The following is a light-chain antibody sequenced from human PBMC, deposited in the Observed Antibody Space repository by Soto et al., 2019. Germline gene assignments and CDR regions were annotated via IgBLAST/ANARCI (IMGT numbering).Light chain of an antibody. CDR1: SSNIGSNT. V-gene: IGLV1-44*01. Sequence: QSVLTQTPSVSGTPGQRVTISCSGSSSNIGSNTVNWYQQLPGTAPKLLIYSNNQRPSGVPDRFSGSKSGTSASLAISGLQSEDEADYYCATWDDSVNGLVFGTGTKVTVL. J-gene: IGLJ1*01. CDR3: ATWDDSVNGLV. CDR2: SNN.